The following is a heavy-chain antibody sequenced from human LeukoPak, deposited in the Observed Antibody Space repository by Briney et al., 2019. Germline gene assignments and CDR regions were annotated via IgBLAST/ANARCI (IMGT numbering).Heavy chain of an antibody. CDR3: ARDATGVRGNNIDP. CDR1: ASTFSSYC. V-gene: IGHV3-74*01. J-gene: IGHJ5*02. D-gene: IGHD5-24*01. CDR2: ISSEGSSI. Sequence: PGGSLRLSCAASASTFSSYCMHWGRHAPGKGLGWVSRISSEGSSISYADSVKGRFTISRDNAKNTLYLQMNSLRAEDTAVYYCARDATGVRGNNIDPWGQGTLVTVSS.